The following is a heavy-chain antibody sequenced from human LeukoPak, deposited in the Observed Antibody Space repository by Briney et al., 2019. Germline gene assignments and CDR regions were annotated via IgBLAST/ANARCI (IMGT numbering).Heavy chain of an antibody. D-gene: IGHD5-18*01. CDR1: GYTFTSYG. CDR3: ARDSVDTANGGIDY. Sequence: ASVKVSCKASGYTFTSYGISWVRQAPGQGLEWMGWISAYNGNTNYAQKLQGRVTMTTDTPTSTAYMELRSLRSDDTAVYYCARDSVDTANGGIDYWGQGTLVTVSS. V-gene: IGHV1-18*01. J-gene: IGHJ4*02. CDR2: ISAYNGNT.